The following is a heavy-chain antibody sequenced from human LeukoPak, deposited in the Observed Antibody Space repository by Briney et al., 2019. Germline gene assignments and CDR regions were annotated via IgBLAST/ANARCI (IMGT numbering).Heavy chain of an antibody. CDR2: INHSGST. CDR3: ARYGYSYGYGDY. V-gene: IGHV4-34*01. J-gene: IGHJ4*02. Sequence: SETLSLTCAVYGGSFSGYYWSWIRQPPGKGLEWIGEINHSGSTNYNPSLKSRVTISVDTSENQFSLKLSSVTAADTAVYYCARYGYSYGYGDYWGQGTLVTVSS. D-gene: IGHD5-18*01. CDR1: GGSFSGYY.